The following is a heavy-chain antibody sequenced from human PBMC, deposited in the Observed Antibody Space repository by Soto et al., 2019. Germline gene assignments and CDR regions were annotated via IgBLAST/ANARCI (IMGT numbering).Heavy chain of an antibody. CDR1: GGTFSSYA. J-gene: IGHJ6*02. CDR3: ARGATRGIYYYCGMDV. V-gene: IGHV1-69*13. D-gene: IGHD3-16*01. CDR2: IIPIFGTA. Sequence: SVKVSCKASGGTFSSYAISWVRQAPGQGLEWMGGIIPIFGTANYAQKFQGRVTITADESTSTAYMELSSLRSEDTAVYYCARGATRGIYYYCGMDVWGQETTVTVSS.